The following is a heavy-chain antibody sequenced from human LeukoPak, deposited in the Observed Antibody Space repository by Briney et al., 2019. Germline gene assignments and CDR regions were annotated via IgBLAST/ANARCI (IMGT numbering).Heavy chain of an antibody. CDR1: GYSFTSYW. Sequence: GESLKTSCKGSGYSFTSYWIGWVRRMPGKGLEWMGIIYPGDSDTRYSPSFQGQVTISADKSINTAYLHWSSLKASDTAQYYCARRGVSSEEYDYWGQGTLVTVSS. CDR3: ARRGVSSEEYDY. V-gene: IGHV5-51*01. CDR2: IYPGDSDT. J-gene: IGHJ4*02. D-gene: IGHD5-18*01.